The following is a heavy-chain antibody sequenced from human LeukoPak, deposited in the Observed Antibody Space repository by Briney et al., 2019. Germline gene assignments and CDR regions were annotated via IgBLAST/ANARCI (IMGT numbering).Heavy chain of an antibody. J-gene: IGHJ4*02. CDR2: VYYSGST. V-gene: IGHV4-39*01. CDR1: GDSISSGGYY. D-gene: IGHD5-24*01. CDR3: ARPLRGMATFDFDY. Sequence: SETLSLTRTVSGDSISSGGYYWGWIRQPPGKGLEWIGSVYYSGSTYYNPSLKSRVTISVDTSKNQFSLKLSSVTAADTAVYYCARPLRGMATFDFDYWGQGTLVTVSS.